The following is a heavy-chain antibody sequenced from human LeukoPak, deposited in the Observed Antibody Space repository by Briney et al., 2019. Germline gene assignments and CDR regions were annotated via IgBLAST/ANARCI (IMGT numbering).Heavy chain of an antibody. CDR2: ISSSSSYT. Sequence: PGGSLRLSCAASGFTFSSYEMNWVRQAPGKGLEWVSYISSSSSYTNYADSVKGRFTISRDNAKNSLYLQMNSLRAEDTAVYYCARAMSYGYSFNRPNWFDPWGQGTLVTVSS. J-gene: IGHJ5*02. V-gene: IGHV3-21*05. CDR1: GFTFSSYE. CDR3: ARAMSYGYSFNRPNWFDP. D-gene: IGHD5-18*01.